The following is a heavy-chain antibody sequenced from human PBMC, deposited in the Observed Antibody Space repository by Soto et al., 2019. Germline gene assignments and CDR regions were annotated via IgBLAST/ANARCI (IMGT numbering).Heavy chain of an antibody. V-gene: IGHV3-23*01. CDR3: AKGLSNGRWYAED. CDR2: ITDSGTGT. Sequence: EVHLFESGGGLVHPGESLRLSCGASGFTFSNCVMTLVRQAPGHGLEWVSCITDSGTGTYYADSVKGRFTISRDNSKNTMYLQMNNLRAEDTGVYYCAKGLSNGRWYAEDWGQGTLVTVSS. D-gene: IGHD6-13*01. J-gene: IGHJ4*02. CDR1: GFTFSNCV.